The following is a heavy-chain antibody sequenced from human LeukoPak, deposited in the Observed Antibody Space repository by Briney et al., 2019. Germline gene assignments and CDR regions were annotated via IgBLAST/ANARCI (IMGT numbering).Heavy chain of an antibody. Sequence: GGSLRLSCAASGFTFSSYSMNWVRQAPGKGLEWASSISSSSSYIYYADSVKGRFTISRDNAKNSLYLQMNSLRAEDTAVYYCAKDNNDFWSGSTMYYFDYWGQGTLVTVSS. J-gene: IGHJ4*02. D-gene: IGHD3-3*01. V-gene: IGHV3-21*04. CDR2: ISSSSSYI. CDR3: AKDNNDFWSGSTMYYFDY. CDR1: GFTFSSYS.